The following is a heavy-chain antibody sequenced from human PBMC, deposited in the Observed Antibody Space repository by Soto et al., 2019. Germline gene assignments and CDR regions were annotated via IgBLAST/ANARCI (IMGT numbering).Heavy chain of an antibody. CDR1: GGYISSGCYY. D-gene: IGHD3-10*01. CDR2: IYYSGST. V-gene: IGHV4-31*01. CDR3: AKLEATRTTWFAGPYNWFAP. Sequence: SETLSLTCTVAGGYISSGCYYWSWIHQHPGKGLEWIGYIYYSGSTYYSPSFQGQVTISADKSTNTAYLEWSSLKSSDTAMYYCAKLEATRTTWFAGPYNWFAPWGGGTLVTVSS. J-gene: IGHJ5*02.